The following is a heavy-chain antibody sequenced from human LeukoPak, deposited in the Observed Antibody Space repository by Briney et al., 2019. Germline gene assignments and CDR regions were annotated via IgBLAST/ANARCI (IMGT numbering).Heavy chain of an antibody. Sequence: GGSLRLSCAASGFTLSSYSMNWVRQAAGKGLEWVSIMYSGGGTYYADSVKGRFTISRDNSKNTLYLQMNSLRAEDTAVYYCARDPSLRITMVRGGRNDYWGQGTLVTVSS. CDR1: GFTLSSYS. V-gene: IGHV3-53*01. CDR2: MYSGGGT. J-gene: IGHJ4*02. D-gene: IGHD3-10*01. CDR3: ARDPSLRITMVRGGRNDY.